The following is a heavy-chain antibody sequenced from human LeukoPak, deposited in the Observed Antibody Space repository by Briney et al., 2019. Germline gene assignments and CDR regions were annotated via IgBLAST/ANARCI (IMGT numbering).Heavy chain of an antibody. Sequence: GGSLRLSCAASGFTFSSYGMHWVRQAPGKGLEWVAFIRYDGSNKYYADSVKGRFTISRDNSKNTLYLQMNSLRAEDTAVYYCAKWQRDNSSWYFYYYFYYIDFWGKGTMVTISS. D-gene: IGHD6-13*01. CDR3: AKWQRDNSSWYFYYYFYYIDF. CDR1: GFTFSSYG. V-gene: IGHV3-30*02. J-gene: IGHJ6*03. CDR2: IRYDGSNK.